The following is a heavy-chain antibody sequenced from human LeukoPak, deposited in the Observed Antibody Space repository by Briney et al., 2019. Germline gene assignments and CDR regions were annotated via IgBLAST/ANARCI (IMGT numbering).Heavy chain of an antibody. CDR3: ARHGRMGYIVGPNFGSHRYWYFDL. CDR1: GGSINNGGYY. D-gene: IGHD1-26*01. V-gene: IGHV4-31*03. J-gene: IGHJ2*01. CDR2: IYYSGSS. Sequence: PSETLSLTCTVSGGSINNGGYYWSWIRQHPGKGLEWIGYIYYSGSSYYNPSLRSRVTISVDTSKNHFSLKLSSVTAADTAVYYCARHGRMGYIVGPNFGSHRYWYFDLWGRGTLVTVSS.